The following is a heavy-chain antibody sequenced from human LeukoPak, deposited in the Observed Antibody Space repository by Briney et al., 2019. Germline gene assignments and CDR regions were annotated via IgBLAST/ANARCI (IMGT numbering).Heavy chain of an antibody. CDR3: ARAKTVAALSYFYAVDV. J-gene: IGHJ6*02. CDR1: GFTFSSYS. Sequence: PGGSLRLSCAASGFTFSSYSMNWVRQAPGKGLEWISYISSSSTYMFYSDSVKGRFTVSRDNARNSLYLQMNSLRDEDTAVYYCARAKTVAALSYFYAVDVWGQGTTITVSS. CDR2: ISSSSTYM. V-gene: IGHV3-48*02. D-gene: IGHD6-19*01.